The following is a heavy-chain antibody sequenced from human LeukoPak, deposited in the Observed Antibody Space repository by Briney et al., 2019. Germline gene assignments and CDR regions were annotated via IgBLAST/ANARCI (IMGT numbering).Heavy chain of an antibody. CDR2: FDPEDGET. V-gene: IGHV1-24*01. CDR1: GYTLTELS. D-gene: IGHD3-10*01. J-gene: IGHJ3*02. CDR3: ATDGSMVRGVIMDDVFDI. Sequence: GASVKVSCKVSGYTLTELSMHWVRQAPGKGLEWMGGFDPEDGETIYAQKFQGRVTMTEDTSTDTAYMELSSLRSEDTAVYYCATDGSMVRGVIMDDVFDIWGQGTMVTVSS.